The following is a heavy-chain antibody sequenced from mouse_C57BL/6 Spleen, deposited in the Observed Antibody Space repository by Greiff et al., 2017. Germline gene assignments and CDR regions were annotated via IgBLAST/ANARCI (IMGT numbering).Heavy chain of an antibody. J-gene: IGHJ2*01. CDR3: VRKGYDDYFDY. V-gene: IGHV5-17*01. CDR2: ISSGSSTI. CDR1: GFPFSDYG. Sequence: EVQGVESGGGLVKPGGSLKLSCAASGFPFSDYGMHWVRQAPEKGLEWVAYISSGSSTIYYADTVKGRFTISRDNAKNTLFLQMTSLRSEDTAMYYCVRKGYDDYFDYGGKGTTLTVSS. D-gene: IGHD2-2*01.